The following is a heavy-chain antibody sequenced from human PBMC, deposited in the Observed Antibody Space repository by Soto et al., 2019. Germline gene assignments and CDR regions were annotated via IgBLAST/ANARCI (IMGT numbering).Heavy chain of an antibody. D-gene: IGHD6-13*01. CDR1: GFPFSSNA. CDR3: AKEAAAGLYFFDY. J-gene: IGHJ4*02. V-gene: IGHV3-23*01. Sequence: PGGSLRLSCAASGFPFSSNALSWVHLAPGKGLEWVSTISGSDGSTYYADPVKGRFTISRDSSRNTLYLQMNSLRAEDTAVYYCAKEAAAGLYFFDYWGQGTLVTVSS. CDR2: ISGSDGST.